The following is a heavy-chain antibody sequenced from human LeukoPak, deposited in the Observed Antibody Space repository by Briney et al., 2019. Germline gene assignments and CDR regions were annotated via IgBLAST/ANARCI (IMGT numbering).Heavy chain of an antibody. CDR2: ISPTGSTT. Sequence: GGSLRLSCTASGFSFSGHWMHWARQLPGKGLVWVSRISPTGSTTSYADSVKGRFTVSRDNAKNTLYLQVNNLRAEDTAVYYCAKKTSEYGDASSPDYWGQGILVTVSS. J-gene: IGHJ4*02. V-gene: IGHV3-74*01. CDR1: GFSFSGHW. D-gene: IGHD4-17*01. CDR3: AKKTSEYGDASSPDY.